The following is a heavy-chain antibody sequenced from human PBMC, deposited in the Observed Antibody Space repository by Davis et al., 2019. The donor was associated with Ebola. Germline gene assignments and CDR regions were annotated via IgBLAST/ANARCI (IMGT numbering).Heavy chain of an antibody. V-gene: IGHV3-11*04. D-gene: IGHD2-15*01. CDR2: ISSSGSTI. J-gene: IGHJ4*02. CDR3: ARDRYCSGGSCSSDY. CDR1: GFTFSDYY. Sequence: GESLKISCAASGFTFSDYYMSWIRQAPGKGLEWVSYISSSGSTIYYADSVKGRFTISRDNAKNSLYLQMNSLRGEDTAVYYCARDRYCSGGSCSSDYWGQGTLVTVSS.